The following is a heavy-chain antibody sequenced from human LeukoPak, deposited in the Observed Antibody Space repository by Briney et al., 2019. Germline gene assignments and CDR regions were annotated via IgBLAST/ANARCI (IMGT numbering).Heavy chain of an antibody. V-gene: IGHV1-2*02. J-gene: IGHJ5*02. Sequence: ASVKVSCKASGYTFTGYYMHWVRQAPGQGLEWMGWINPNSGGTNYAQKFQGRVTMTRDTSISTAYMELSRLSSADTAVYYCARGEGVRGEPNNWFDPWGQGTLVTVSS. CDR2: INPNSGGT. CDR3: ARGEGVRGEPNNWFDP. CDR1: GYTFTGYY. D-gene: IGHD3-10*01.